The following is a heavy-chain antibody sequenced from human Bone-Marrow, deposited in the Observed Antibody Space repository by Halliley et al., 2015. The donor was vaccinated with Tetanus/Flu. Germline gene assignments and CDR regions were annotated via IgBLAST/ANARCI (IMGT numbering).Heavy chain of an antibody. CDR1: GDSISGYY. CDR2: IHYTENT. CDR3: ARGAGWTPED. V-gene: IGHV4-59*01. J-gene: IGHJ4*02. D-gene: IGHD3-3*01. Sequence: TLSLTCSVSGDSISGYYCNWIRQPPGKGLEWIGNIHYTENTEHNPSLKSRVTISVDTSKNQFSLNLNSVTAADTAVYYCARGAGWTPEDWGQGTLVTVSS.